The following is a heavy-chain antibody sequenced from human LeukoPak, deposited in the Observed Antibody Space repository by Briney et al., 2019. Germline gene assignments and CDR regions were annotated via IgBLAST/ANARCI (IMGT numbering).Heavy chain of an antibody. CDR2: IWYDGSNK. J-gene: IGHJ6*02. CDR3: AKEDIVVVPAVAYYYYYGMDV. V-gene: IGHV3-33*06. D-gene: IGHD2-2*01. Sequence: GRSLRLSCAASGFTFSSYGMHWVRQAPGKGLEWVAVIWYDGSNKYYADSVKGRFTISRDNSKNTLYLQMNSLRAEDTAVYYCAKEDIVVVPAVAYYYYYGMDVWGQGTTVTVSS. CDR1: GFTFSSYG.